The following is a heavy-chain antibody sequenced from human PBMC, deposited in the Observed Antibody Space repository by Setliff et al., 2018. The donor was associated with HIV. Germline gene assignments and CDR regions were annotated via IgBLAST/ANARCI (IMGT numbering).Heavy chain of an antibody. J-gene: IGHJ5*02. CDR3: ARWVGYSNYPNWFDP. CDR1: GGTFSNYG. Sequence: ASVKVSCKASGGTFSNYGMSWVRQAPGQGLEWMGGIIPISGTANYAQKFQGRVTMTSDTSTSTVYMELSSPKSEDTAVYYCARWVGYSNYPNWFDPWGQGTLVTVSS. D-gene: IGHD4-4*01. CDR2: IIPISGTA. V-gene: IGHV1-69*05.